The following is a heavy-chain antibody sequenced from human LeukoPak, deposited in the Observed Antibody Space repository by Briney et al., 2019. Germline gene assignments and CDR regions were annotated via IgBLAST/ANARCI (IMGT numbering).Heavy chain of an antibody. V-gene: IGHV3-48*01. D-gene: IGHD3-16*01. CDR2: IGGSASII. J-gene: IGHJ6*03. CDR3: ARASSSVGGYYFYYYMDV. Sequence: GGSVRFSCAASGFTFSAHSMNWVRQAPGKGLEWVSYIGGSASIIYYADSVKGRFTISRDSAKSSLYLQMNSLRAEDTAMYYCARASSSVGGYYFYYYMDVWGKGTTVSVSS. CDR1: GFTFSAHS.